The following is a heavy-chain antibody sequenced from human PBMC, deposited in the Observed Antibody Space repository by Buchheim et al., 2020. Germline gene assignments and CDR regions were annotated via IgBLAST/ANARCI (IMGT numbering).Heavy chain of an antibody. CDR2: INPKSGAT. V-gene: IGHV1-2*06. CDR1: GYTFTDYY. Sequence: QGQLVQSGAAVKKSGASVKVSCKASGYTFTDYYMHWVRQAPGQGLEWLGQINPKSGATDYPQEFQGRVVMTRDTSVNTVYVELNSLRSDDTAIYYCARDLLPVITRGFWYFDLWGHGTL. CDR3: ARDLLPVITRGFWYFDL. D-gene: IGHD2/OR15-2a*01. J-gene: IGHJ2*01.